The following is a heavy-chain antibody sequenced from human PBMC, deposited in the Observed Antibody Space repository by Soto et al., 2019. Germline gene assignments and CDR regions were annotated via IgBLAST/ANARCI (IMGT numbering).Heavy chain of an antibody. Sequence: PSETLSLTCTVSGGSISSYYWSWIRQPPGKGLEWIGYIYYSGSTNYNPSLKSRVTISVDTSKNQFSLKLSSVTAADTAVYYCAKGPYYDFWSGYYHSHYFDYWGQGTLVTVSS. CDR3: AKGPYYDFWSGYYHSHYFDY. J-gene: IGHJ4*02. CDR2: IYYSGST. CDR1: GGSISSYY. V-gene: IGHV4-59*01. D-gene: IGHD3-3*01.